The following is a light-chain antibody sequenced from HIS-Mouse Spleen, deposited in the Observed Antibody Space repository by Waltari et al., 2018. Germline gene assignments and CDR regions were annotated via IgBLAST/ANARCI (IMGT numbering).Light chain of an antibody. CDR2: DVS. CDR1: SRDVGGYNY. CDR3: SSFTSSSTWV. J-gene: IGLJ3*02. Sequence: PGQSITISCTGTSRDVGGYNYVSWYQQHPGKAPKLMIYDVSNRPSGVSNRFSGSKSGNTASLTISGLQAEDEADYYCSSFTSSSTWVFGGGTKLTVL. V-gene: IGLV2-14*03.